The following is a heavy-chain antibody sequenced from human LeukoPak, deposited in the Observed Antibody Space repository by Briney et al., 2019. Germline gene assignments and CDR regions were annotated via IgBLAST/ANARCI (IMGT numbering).Heavy chain of an antibody. CDR2: IYHSGST. J-gene: IGHJ4*02. D-gene: IGHD3-22*01. V-gene: IGHV4-38-2*02. Sequence: PSETLSLTCTVSGYSISSGYYWGWIRQPPGKGLEWIGSIYHSGSTYYNPSLKSRVTISVDTSKNQFSLELSSVTAADTAVYYCARVGYYDSSGYHTWGQGTLVTVSS. CDR1: GYSISSGYY. CDR3: ARVGYYDSSGYHT.